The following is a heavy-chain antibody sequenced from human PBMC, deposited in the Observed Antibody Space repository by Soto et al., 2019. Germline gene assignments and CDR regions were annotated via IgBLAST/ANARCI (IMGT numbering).Heavy chain of an antibody. D-gene: IGHD2-21*01. CDR3: ARLRIATNNYKWFDP. J-gene: IGHJ5*02. CDR1: GAALNSGNYY. Sequence: SETLSLTCSVSGAALNSGNYYWSWIRQVPGKGLEWIGHIYVTGAVDYNPSLRDRITISRDTSERQFSLNLRLVTAADTAVYYCARLRIATNNYKWFDPWGQGTLVTVSS. V-gene: IGHV4-31*03. CDR2: IYVTGAV.